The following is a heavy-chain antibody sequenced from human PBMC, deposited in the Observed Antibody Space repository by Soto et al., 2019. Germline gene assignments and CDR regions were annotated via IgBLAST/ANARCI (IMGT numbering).Heavy chain of an antibody. CDR2: IGGAGSNI. J-gene: IGHJ4*02. Sequence: PGGSLRLSCAASGFTFSEYAMTWVRQAPGKGLEWVSVIGGAGSNIYYADSVEGRFTISRDNAKNTLYLQMNSLRAEDTAVYYCARDLPSRPGFDYWGQGTLVTVSS. V-gene: IGHV3-23*01. CDR1: GFTFSEYA. D-gene: IGHD6-6*01. CDR3: ARDLPSRPGFDY.